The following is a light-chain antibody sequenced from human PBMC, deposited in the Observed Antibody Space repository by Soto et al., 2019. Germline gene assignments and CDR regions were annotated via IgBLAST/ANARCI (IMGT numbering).Light chain of an antibody. CDR1: QSLLHSNGHNH. CDR3: MQVLQTPYT. J-gene: IGKJ2*01. Sequence: DIVMTQSPLSLPVTPGEPASISCRSSQSLLHSNGHNHLDWYLQKPWQSPQILIYLGSNRASGVPDRFSGSGSGTDFTLKISRVEAEDIGVYYYCMQVLQTPYTFGQGTKLDIK. V-gene: IGKV2-28*01. CDR2: LGS.